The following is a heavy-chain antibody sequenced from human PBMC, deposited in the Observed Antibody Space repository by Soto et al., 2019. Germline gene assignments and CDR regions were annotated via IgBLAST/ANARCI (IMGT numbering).Heavy chain of an antibody. CDR1: GGSISSGGYS. CDR2: IYHSGST. CDR3: ARDSGSYGGFDY. V-gene: IGHV4-30-2*01. D-gene: IGHD1-26*01. J-gene: IGHJ4*02. Sequence: SETLSLTCAVSGGSISSGGYSWSWIRQPPGKGLEWIGYIYHSGSTYYDPSLKSRVTISVDRSKNQFSLKLSSVTAADTAVYYCARDSGSYGGFDYWGQGTLVTVSS.